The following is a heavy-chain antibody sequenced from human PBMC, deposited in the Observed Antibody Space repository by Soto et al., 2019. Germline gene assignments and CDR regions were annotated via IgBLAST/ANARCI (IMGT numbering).Heavy chain of an antibody. Sequence: SETLSLTCTVSGGSISSSSYYWGWIRQPPGKGLEWIGSIYYSGSTYYNPSLKSRVTISVDTSKNQFSLKLSSVTAADTAVYYCARQGAYGDYVSDYWGQGTLVTV. V-gene: IGHV4-39*01. J-gene: IGHJ4*02. CDR2: IYYSGST. CDR3: ARQGAYGDYVSDY. CDR1: GGSISSSSYY. D-gene: IGHD4-17*01.